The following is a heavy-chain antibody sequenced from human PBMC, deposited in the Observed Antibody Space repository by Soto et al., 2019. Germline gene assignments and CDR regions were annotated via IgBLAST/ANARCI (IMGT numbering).Heavy chain of an antibody. CDR1: GYTFTSYD. CDR2: MNPNSGNT. CDR3: ARLYYYDSSGYYYYYYYGMDV. Sequence: ASVKVSCKASGYTFTSYDINWVRQATGQGLEWMGWMNPNSGNTGYAQKFQGRVTMTRNTSISTAYMELSSLRSEDTAVYYCARLYYYDSSGYYYYYYYGMDVWGQGTTVTVSS. V-gene: IGHV1-8*01. J-gene: IGHJ6*02. D-gene: IGHD3-22*01.